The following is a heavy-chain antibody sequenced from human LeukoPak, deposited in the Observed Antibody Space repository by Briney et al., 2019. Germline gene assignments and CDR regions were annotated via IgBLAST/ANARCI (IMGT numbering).Heavy chain of an antibody. J-gene: IGHJ4*02. Sequence: ASEKVSCKASGYTFTSYDINWVRQATGQGLEWMGWMNPNSGNTGYAQKFQGRVTMTRNTSISTAYMELSSLRSEDTAVYYCARGNIAAAIPIYWGQGTLVTVSS. CDR3: ARGNIAAAIPIY. CDR1: GYTFTSYD. D-gene: IGHD6-13*01. CDR2: MNPNSGNT. V-gene: IGHV1-8*01.